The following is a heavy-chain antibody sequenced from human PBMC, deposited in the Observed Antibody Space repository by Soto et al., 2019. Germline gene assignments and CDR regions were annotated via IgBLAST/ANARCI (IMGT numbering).Heavy chain of an antibody. D-gene: IGHD6-19*01. CDR1: GGSISSSNW. CDR2: IYHSGST. V-gene: IGHV4-4*02. Sequence: SETLSLTCAVSGGSISSSNWCSCVRQPPGKGLEWIGEIYHSGSTNYNPSLKSRVTISVDKSKNQFSLKLSSVTAADTAVYYCARLIAVAGTDYYYYYGMDVWGQGTTVTVSS. J-gene: IGHJ6*02. CDR3: ARLIAVAGTDYYYYYGMDV.